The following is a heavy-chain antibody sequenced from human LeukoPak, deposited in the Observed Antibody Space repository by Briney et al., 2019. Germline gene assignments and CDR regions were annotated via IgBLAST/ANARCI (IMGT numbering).Heavy chain of an antibody. Sequence: GGSLRLSCAASGFTFGSYGMHWVRQAPGKGLEWVAVISYDGSNKYYADSVKGRFTISRDNSKNTLYLQMNSLRAEDTAVYYCAKDPVVRGVDYYMDVWGKGTTVTVSS. V-gene: IGHV3-30*18. CDR1: GFTFGSYG. D-gene: IGHD3-10*01. CDR2: ISYDGSNK. CDR3: AKDPVVRGVDYYMDV. J-gene: IGHJ6*03.